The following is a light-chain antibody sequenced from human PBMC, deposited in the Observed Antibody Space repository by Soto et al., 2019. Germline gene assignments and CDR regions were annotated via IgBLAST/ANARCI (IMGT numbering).Light chain of an antibody. Sequence: QSALTQPASVSGSPGQSITISCTGTSSDVGGYNYVSWYQQHPGKAPKLMIYDVSNRPSGVSNRFSGSKSGNTASLTISGLQAEDEADYYCNSYSSSTTLYLFGTGTKVTVL. CDR2: DVS. V-gene: IGLV2-14*01. J-gene: IGLJ1*01. CDR3: NSYSSSTTLYL. CDR1: SSDVGGYNY.